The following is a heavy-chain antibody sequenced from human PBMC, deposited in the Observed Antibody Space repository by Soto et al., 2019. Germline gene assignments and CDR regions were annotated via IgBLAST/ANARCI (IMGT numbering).Heavy chain of an antibody. CDR3: ARKVFGVVHYYYYGMDV. Sequence: PSETLSLTCTVSGGSISSGDYYWSWIRQPPGKGLEWIGYIYYSGSTYYNPSLKSRVTISVDTSKNQFSLKLSSVTAADTAVYYCARKVFGVVHYYYYGMDVWGQGTTVTVSS. CDR1: GGSISSGDYY. D-gene: IGHD3-3*01. V-gene: IGHV4-30-4*01. J-gene: IGHJ6*02. CDR2: IYYSGST.